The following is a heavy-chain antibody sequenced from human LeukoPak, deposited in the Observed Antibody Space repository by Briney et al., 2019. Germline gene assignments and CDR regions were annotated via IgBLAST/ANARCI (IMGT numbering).Heavy chain of an antibody. V-gene: IGHV3-9*03. CDR3: GKDRHSSGWSSLDY. J-gene: IGHJ4*02. CDR2: ISWNSGSI. D-gene: IGHD6-19*01. Sequence: QPGRSLRLSCAASGFTFDDYAMHWVRQAPGKGLEWVSGISWNSGSIGYADSVKGRFTISRDNAKNSLYLQMNSLRAEDMALYYCGKDRHSSGWSSLDYWGQGTLVTVSS. CDR1: GFTFDDYA.